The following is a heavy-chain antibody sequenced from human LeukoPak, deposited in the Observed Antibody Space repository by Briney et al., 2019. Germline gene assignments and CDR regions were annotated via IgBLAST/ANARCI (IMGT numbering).Heavy chain of an antibody. CDR1: GLTITNAW. CDR2: ISSSSSTI. J-gene: IGHJ4*02. CDR3: ARGDCSGGSCYLSLTTIDY. D-gene: IGHD2-15*01. Sequence: GGSLRLSCAVSGLTITNAWMNWVRQAPGKGLEWLSYISSSSSTIYYADSVKGRFTISRDNAKNSLYLQMNSLRAEDTAVYYCARGDCSGGSCYLSLTTIDYWGQGTLVTVSS. V-gene: IGHV3-48*01.